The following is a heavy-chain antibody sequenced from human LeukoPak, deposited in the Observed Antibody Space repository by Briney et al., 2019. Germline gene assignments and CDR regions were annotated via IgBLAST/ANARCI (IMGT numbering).Heavy chain of an antibody. CDR3: ARELSSSWYLVGWFDP. D-gene: IGHD6-13*01. J-gene: IGHJ5*02. CDR1: GYTFTGYY. V-gene: IGHV1-2*02. Sequence: ASVKVSCKASGYTFTGYYMHWVRQAPGQGLEWMGWINPNSGGTNYAQKFQGRVTMTRDTSISTAYMELSRPRSDDTAVYYCARELSSSWYLVGWFDPWGQGTLVTVSS. CDR2: INPNSGGT.